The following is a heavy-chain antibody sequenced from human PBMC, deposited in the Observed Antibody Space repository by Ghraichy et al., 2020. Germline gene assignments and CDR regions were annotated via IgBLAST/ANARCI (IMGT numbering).Heavy chain of an antibody. J-gene: IGHJ4*02. CDR1: GGSISSSSYY. D-gene: IGHD4-23*01. V-gene: IGHV4-39*01. Sequence: SQTLSLTCTVSGGSISSSSYYWGWIRQPPGKGLEWIGSIYYSGSTYYNPSLKSRVTISVDTSKNQFSLKLSSVTAADTAVYYCASPPHDYGGNSVDYWGQGTLVTVSS. CDR3: ASPPHDYGGNSVDY. CDR2: IYYSGST.